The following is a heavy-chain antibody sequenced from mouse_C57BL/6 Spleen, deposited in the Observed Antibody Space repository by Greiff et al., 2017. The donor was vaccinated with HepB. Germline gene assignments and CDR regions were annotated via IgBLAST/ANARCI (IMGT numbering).Heavy chain of an antibody. Sequence: EVKLEESGGGLVKPGGSLKLSCAASGFTFSDYGMHWVRQAPEKGLEWVAYISSGSSTIYYADTVKGRFTISRDNAKNTLFLQMTSLRSEDTAMYYCARALTDWGQGTLVTVSA. J-gene: IGHJ3*01. V-gene: IGHV5-17*01. CDR1: GFTFSDYG. CDR2: ISSGSSTI. CDR3: ARALTD.